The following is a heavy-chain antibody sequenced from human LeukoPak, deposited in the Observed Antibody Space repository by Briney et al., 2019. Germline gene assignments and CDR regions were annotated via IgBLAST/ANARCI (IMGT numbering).Heavy chain of an antibody. Sequence: GGSLRLSCAASGFTFSDYYMSWIRQAPGKGLEWVSYISSSGSTIYYADSVKGRFTISRDNSKDTLYLQMNSLRAEDTAVYYYANDNGDYPVGDAFDIWGQGTMVTVSS. CDR1: GFTFSDYY. CDR3: ANDNGDYPVGDAFDI. V-gene: IGHV3-11*04. D-gene: IGHD4-17*01. J-gene: IGHJ3*02. CDR2: ISSSGSTI.